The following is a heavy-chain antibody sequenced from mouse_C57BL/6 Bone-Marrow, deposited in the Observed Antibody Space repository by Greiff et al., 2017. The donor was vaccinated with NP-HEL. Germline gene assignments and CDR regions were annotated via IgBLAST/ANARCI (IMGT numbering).Heavy chain of an antibody. Sequence: QVQLQQPGAELVKPGASVKLSCKASGYTFTTYWMQWVKQRPGQGLEWIGEIDPSDSYTNYNQKFKGKATLTVDTSSSTANMQLSSLTSEDSAVYYCARKAYYGGSYEFAYWGQGT. CDR3: ARKAYYGGSYEFAY. D-gene: IGHD1-1*01. CDR2: IDPSDSYT. CDR1: GYTFTTYW. J-gene: IGHJ3*01. V-gene: IGHV1-50*01.